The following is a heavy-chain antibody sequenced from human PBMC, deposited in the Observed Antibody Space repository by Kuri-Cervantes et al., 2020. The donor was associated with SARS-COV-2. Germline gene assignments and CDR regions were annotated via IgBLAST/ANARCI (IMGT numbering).Heavy chain of an antibody. D-gene: IGHD3-10*01. CDR2: ISSSGSTI. CDR3: AILYGSGSYYYFDY. V-gene: IGHV3-48*03. J-gene: IGHJ4*02. CDR1: GFTFSSYE. Sequence: GGSLRLSCAASGFTFSSYEMNWVRQAPGKGLEWVSYISSSGSTIYYADSVKGRFTISRDNAKNSLYLQMNSLRAEDTAVYYCAILYGSGSYYYFDYWGQGTLVTVSS.